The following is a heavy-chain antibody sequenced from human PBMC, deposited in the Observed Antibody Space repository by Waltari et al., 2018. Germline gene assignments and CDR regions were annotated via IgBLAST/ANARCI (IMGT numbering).Heavy chain of an antibody. CDR1: GGSISSGGYS. Sequence: QLQLQESGSGLVKPSQTLSLTCAVSGGSISSGGYSWSWIRQPPGKGLEWIGYIYHSGSTYYIPSLNSRVTISVDRAKSQFSRKLSSVTAADTAVYYCARGRRTTVTRDYYYYIMDVWGKGTTVTVSS. V-gene: IGHV4-30-2*01. CDR2: IYHSGST. CDR3: ARGRRTTVTRDYYYYIMDV. J-gene: IGHJ6*03. D-gene: IGHD4-4*01.